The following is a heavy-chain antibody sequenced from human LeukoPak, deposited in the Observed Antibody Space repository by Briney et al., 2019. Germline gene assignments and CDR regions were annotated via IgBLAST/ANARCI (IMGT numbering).Heavy chain of an antibody. CDR3: ARARGSTYYDSSGYYFDY. Sequence: GSLRLSCAASGFTFSNSYMSWIRQAPGKGLEWISYISSSSGTTIHYADSVKGRFTISRDNAKNTLYLQMNSLRAEDTAVYYCARARGSTYYDSSGYYFDYWGQGTLVTVSS. D-gene: IGHD3-22*01. CDR2: ISSSSGTTI. CDR1: GFTFSNSY. V-gene: IGHV3-11*04. J-gene: IGHJ4*02.